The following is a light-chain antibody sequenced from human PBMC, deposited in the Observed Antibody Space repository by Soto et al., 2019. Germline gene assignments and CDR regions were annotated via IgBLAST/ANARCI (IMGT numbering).Light chain of an antibody. V-gene: IGKV2-30*02. CDR1: QSLVHXXXKTY. J-gene: IGKJ2*01. Sequence: DVVMTQSPLSLPVTLGQPASISCRSSQSLVHXXXKTYLNWFQQRPGQSPRRLIYQVSKRDSGVPDRFTGSGSGTDFTLKITRVEAEDVGVYYCMQGTHWPPYTFGQGTKLEIK. CDR2: QVS. CDR3: MQGTHWPPYT.